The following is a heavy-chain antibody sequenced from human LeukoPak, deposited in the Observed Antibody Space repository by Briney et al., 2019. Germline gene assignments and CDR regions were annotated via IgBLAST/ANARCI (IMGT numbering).Heavy chain of an antibody. CDR2: IYYSGST. V-gene: IGHV4-31*03. CDR1: GGSISSGGYY. D-gene: IGHD3-10*01. J-gene: IGHJ4*02. Sequence: SQTLSLTCTVSGGSISSGGYYWSWIRQPPGKGLEWIGYIYYSGSTYYNPSLKSRVTISVDTSKNQFSLKLSSVAAADTAVYYCARGDTMVRGVIMCVRFDYWGQGTLVTVSS. CDR3: ARGDTMVRGVIMCVRFDY.